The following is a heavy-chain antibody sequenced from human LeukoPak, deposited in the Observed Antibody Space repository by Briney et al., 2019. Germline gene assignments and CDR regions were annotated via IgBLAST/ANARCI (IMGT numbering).Heavy chain of an antibody. J-gene: IGHJ4*02. CDR2: IIPIFGTA. Sequence: SVKVSCKASGGTFSSYAISWVRQAPGQGLEWMGGIIPIFGTANYAQKFQGRVTITADESTSTAYMELSSLRSEDTAVYYCARGRPMIVVVPHFGYWARGPLVTVSS. CDR3: ARGRPMIVVVPHFGY. D-gene: IGHD3-22*01. V-gene: IGHV1-69*13. CDR1: GGTFSSYA.